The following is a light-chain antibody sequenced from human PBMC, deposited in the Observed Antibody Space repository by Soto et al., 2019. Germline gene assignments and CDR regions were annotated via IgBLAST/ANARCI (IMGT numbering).Light chain of an antibody. CDR3: LLSYTGASYV. CDR1: TGAVTSDHY. J-gene: IGLJ1*01. V-gene: IGLV7-46*01. CDR2: DTK. Sequence: QAVVTQEPSLTVSPGGTVTLTCGSSTGAVTSDHYPYWLQQKPGQAPRTLIYDTKNKHSWTPARFSGPLLGGKAALTLAGAQPEDEADHYCLLSYTGASYVFGTGTKVTVL.